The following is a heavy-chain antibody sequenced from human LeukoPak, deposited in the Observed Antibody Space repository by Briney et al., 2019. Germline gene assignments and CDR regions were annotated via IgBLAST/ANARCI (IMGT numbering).Heavy chain of an antibody. CDR2: ISYDGSNK. CDR3: ARDPDYGDYYGMDV. D-gene: IGHD4-17*01. J-gene: IGHJ6*02. Sequence: GRSLRLSCAASGFTFRSYAMHWVRQAPGKGLEWVAVISYDGSNKYYADSVKGRFTISRDNSKNTLYLQMNSLRAEDTAVYYCARDPDYGDYYGMDVWGQGTTVTVSS. CDR1: GFTFRSYA. V-gene: IGHV3-30-3*01.